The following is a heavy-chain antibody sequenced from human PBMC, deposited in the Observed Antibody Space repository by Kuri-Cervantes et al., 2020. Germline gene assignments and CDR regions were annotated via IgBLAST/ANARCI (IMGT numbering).Heavy chain of an antibody. D-gene: IGHD3-10*01. CDR1: GFTFSSYA. V-gene: IGHV3-30-3*01. CDR3: ASSQGSGSGSYSPDAFDI. Sequence: GGSLRLSCAASGFTFSSYAMHWVRQAPGKGLEWVAVISYDGSNKYYADSVKGRFTISRDNSKNTLYLQMNSLRAEDTAVYYCASSQGSGSGSYSPDAFDIWGQGTMVTVSS. CDR2: ISYDGSNK. J-gene: IGHJ3*02.